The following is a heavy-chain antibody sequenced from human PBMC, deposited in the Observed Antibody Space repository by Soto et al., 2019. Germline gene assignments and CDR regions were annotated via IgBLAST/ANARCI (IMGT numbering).Heavy chain of an antibody. J-gene: IGHJ4*02. D-gene: IGHD4-17*01. V-gene: IGHV4-59*01. CDR1: GGSISSYY. Sequence: SETLSLTCTASGGSISSYYWRWIRQPPGKGLEWIGYIYSSGSTNYNPSLKSRVTISVDTSKNQFSLELSSVTAADTAVYYCARAYGDHKFDYWGQGTLVTVSS. CDR2: IYSSGST. CDR3: ARAYGDHKFDY.